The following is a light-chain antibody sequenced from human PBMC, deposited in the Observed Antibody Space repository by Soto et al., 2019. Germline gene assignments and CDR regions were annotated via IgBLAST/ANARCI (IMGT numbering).Light chain of an antibody. CDR1: QSVRSW. CDR3: QKYNSAPLT. Sequence: DIQMTQSPSTLSASVGERVTIAFRASQSVRSWLAWYQQKPGKIPNLLIYAASTLQAGVPSRFSGSGSGTDFTLTISSLQPEDVAAYYCQKYNSAPLTFGGGTKVDIK. V-gene: IGKV1-27*01. CDR2: AAS. J-gene: IGKJ4*01.